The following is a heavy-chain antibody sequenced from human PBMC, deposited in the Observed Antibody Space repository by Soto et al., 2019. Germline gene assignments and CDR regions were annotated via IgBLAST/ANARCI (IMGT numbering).Heavy chain of an antibody. J-gene: IGHJ4*02. Sequence: LSLTCAASGFTFSSYAMSWVRQAPGKGLEWVSAISGSGGSTYYADSVKGRFTISRDNSKNTLYLQMNSLRAEDTAVYYCAKNLKYYYDSSGYYGVHWGQGTLVTVSS. V-gene: IGHV3-23*01. CDR1: GFTFSSYA. CDR3: AKNLKYYYDSSGYYGVH. D-gene: IGHD3-22*01. CDR2: ISGSGGST.